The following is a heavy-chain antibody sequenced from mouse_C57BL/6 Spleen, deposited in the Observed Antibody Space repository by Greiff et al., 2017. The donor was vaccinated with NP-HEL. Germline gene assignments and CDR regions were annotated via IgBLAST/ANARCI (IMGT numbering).Heavy chain of an antibody. J-gene: IGHJ2*01. CDR2: IDPEDGET. CDR1: GFNIKDYY. Sequence: VHVKQSGAELVKPGASVKLSCTASGFNIKDYYMHWVKQRTEQGLEWIGRIDPEDGETKYAPKFQGKATITADTSSNTAYLQLSSLTSEDTAVYYCAGGLRPHYFDYWGQGTTLTVSS. V-gene: IGHV14-2*01. D-gene: IGHD3-2*02. CDR3: AGGLRPHYFDY.